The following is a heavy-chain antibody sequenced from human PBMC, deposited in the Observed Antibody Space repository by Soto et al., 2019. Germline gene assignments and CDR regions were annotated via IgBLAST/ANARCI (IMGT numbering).Heavy chain of an antibody. J-gene: IGHJ4*02. D-gene: IGHD6-19*01. CDR3: ARDPVAGTYFDY. CDR2: INAYNANT. CDR1: GYTFTCYD. Sequence: ASVKVSCKASGYTFTCYDIYWVRQATGQGLEWMGWINAYNANTNYAQKLQGRVTMTTDTSTSTAYMELRSLRSDDTAVYYCARDPVAGTYFDYWGQGTLVTVSS. V-gene: IGHV1-18*01.